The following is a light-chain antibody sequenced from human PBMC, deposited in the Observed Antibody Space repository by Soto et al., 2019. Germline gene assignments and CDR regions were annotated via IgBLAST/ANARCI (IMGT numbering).Light chain of an antibody. Sequence: AIQMTQSPSSLSASVGDRVTITCRASQDIRSDLAWYQQQPGKAPKLLIYAASSLQSGVPSRFSGSGSGTGFTLTISSLQPEDFASYYCLQHYNYPRTFGQGTKVGIK. CDR2: AAS. CDR3: LQHYNYPRT. CDR1: QDIRSD. V-gene: IGKV1-6*01. J-gene: IGKJ1*01.